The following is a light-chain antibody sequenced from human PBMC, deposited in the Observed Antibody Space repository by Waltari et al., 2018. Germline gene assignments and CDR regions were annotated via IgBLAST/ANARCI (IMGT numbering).Light chain of an antibody. Sequence: QSVLFQPPSASGTPGQRVTISCSGSSSNIGSNFVFWYQQFPERAPKLVIYSNNQGPSGFPDRFFGSMSATSASLTTSVLRSEDEADYYWASWDDSLSGRIFGGGTKLTVL. J-gene: IGLJ2*01. V-gene: IGLV1-47*01. CDR1: SSNIGSNF. CDR2: SNN. CDR3: ASWDDSLSGRI.